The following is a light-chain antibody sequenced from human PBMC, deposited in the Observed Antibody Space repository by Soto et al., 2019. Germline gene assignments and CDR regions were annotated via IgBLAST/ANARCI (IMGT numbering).Light chain of an antibody. Sequence: DIVMTQSPATLSVSPGERATLSCRASQNISTNVAWYQQKPGQAPRLLLLSASSRLSGIPARFSGSGSGTEFTLTISGLQSEDVAVYYCHHFNTWPPKAFGQGTKVDIK. CDR1: QNISTN. V-gene: IGKV3-15*01. CDR3: HHFNTWPPKA. J-gene: IGKJ1*01. CDR2: SAS.